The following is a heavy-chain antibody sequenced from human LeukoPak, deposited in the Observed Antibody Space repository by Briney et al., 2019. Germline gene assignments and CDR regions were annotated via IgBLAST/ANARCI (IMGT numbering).Heavy chain of an antibody. CDR2: INTKTGDP. J-gene: IGHJ4*02. D-gene: IGHD1-26*01. CDR3: ARVIASSGELGVGPFDY. CDR1: GYTFTNYT. Sequence: ASVKVSCKTSGYTFTNYTVNWVRQAPGQGLEWMGWINTKTGDPTYAQGFTGRFVFSSDTSVSTAYMHITSLEADDTAVYYCARVIASSGELGVGPFDYWGQGTLVTVSS. V-gene: IGHV7-4-1*02.